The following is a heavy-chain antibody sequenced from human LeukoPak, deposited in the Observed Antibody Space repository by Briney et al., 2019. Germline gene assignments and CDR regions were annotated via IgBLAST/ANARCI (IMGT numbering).Heavy chain of an antibody. Sequence: SETLSLTCTVSGGSITSYYWSWIRQPPGKGLEWIGYIYHSGSTYYNPSLKGRVTISVDRSKNQFSLKLSSVTAADTAVYYCARGLGRLGYFDYWGQGTLVTVSS. CDR3: ARGLGRLGYFDY. CDR2: IYHSGST. V-gene: IGHV4-59*12. J-gene: IGHJ4*02. CDR1: GGSITSYY. D-gene: IGHD6-19*01.